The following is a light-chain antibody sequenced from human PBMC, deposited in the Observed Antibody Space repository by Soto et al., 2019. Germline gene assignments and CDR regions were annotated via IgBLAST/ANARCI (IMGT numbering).Light chain of an antibody. Sequence: QSVLTQPASVSGSPGQSITISCTGTSSDVGGYNYVSWYQQHPGKAPKLMIYEVSNRPSGVSNRFSGSKSGNTASLTISGPQADDEADYYCSLYTSSSTWVFGGGTKLTVL. J-gene: IGLJ3*02. V-gene: IGLV2-14*01. CDR1: SSDVGGYNY. CDR2: EVS. CDR3: SLYTSSSTWV.